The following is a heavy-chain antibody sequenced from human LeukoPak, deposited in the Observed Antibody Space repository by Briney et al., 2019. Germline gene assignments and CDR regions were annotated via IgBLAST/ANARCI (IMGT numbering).Heavy chain of an antibody. J-gene: IGHJ5*02. V-gene: IGHV3-23*01. Sequence: PGGSLRLSCAASGFTFNSYAMSWVRRAPGKGLEWVSAISDSGANTYYADSVKGRFTISRDNSKNTLYLQMNSLRAEDTAVYYCAKKDSFLRPWGQGTLVTVSS. D-gene: IGHD2-15*01. CDR1: GFTFNSYA. CDR3: AKKDSFLRP. CDR2: ISDSGANT.